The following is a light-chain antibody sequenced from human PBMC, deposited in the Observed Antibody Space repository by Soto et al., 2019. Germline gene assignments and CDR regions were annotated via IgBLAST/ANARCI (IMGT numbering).Light chain of an antibody. CDR3: QQYNSYSPRT. J-gene: IGKJ1*01. V-gene: IGKV3-20*01. Sequence: EIVLTQSPGTLSLSPGERATLSCRASQSVSSNYLAWYQQKPGQAPRLLIYGASSRATGIPDRFSGSGSGTEFTLTISSLQPDDFATYYCQQYNSYSPRTFGQGTKVDI. CDR1: QSVSSNY. CDR2: GAS.